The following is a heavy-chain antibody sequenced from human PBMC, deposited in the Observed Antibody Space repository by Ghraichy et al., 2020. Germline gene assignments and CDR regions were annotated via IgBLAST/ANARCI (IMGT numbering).Heavy chain of an antibody. D-gene: IGHD3-22*01. J-gene: IGHJ4*02. Sequence: LSLTCAASGFTFSSYAMSWVRQAPGKGLEWVSAISGSGGSTYYADSVKGRFTISRDNSKNTLYLQMNSLRAEDTAVYYCAKGLYYYDSSGYYDYWGQGTLVTVSS. V-gene: IGHV3-23*01. CDR2: ISGSGGST. CDR1: GFTFSSYA. CDR3: AKGLYYYDSSGYYDY.